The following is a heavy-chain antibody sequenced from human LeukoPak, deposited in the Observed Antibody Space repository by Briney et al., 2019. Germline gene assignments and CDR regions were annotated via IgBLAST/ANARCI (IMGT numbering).Heavy chain of an antibody. CDR1: GFTFDDYA. CDR3: ARGLDRSDAFDI. CDR2: ISWNSGSI. V-gene: IGHV3-9*01. Sequence: GGSLRLSCAASGFTFDDYAMHWVRQAPGKGLEWVSGISWNSGSIGYADSVKGRFTISRDNAKNSLYLQMNSLRAEDTAVYYCARGLDRSDAFDIWGQGTMVTVSS. J-gene: IGHJ3*02.